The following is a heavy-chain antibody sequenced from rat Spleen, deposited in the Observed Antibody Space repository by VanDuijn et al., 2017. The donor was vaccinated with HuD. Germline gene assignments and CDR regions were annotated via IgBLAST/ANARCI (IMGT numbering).Heavy chain of an antibody. CDR1: GFTFSDYG. J-gene: IGHJ3*01. V-gene: IGHV5-29*01. CDR3: ARGGNNYGWFAY. Sequence: EVQLVESGGGLVQPGKSLKLSCAASGFTFSDYGMAWVRQAPTKGLEWVATISSDGGRNFYRDSVKGRFTISRDNAKNTLYLQMDSLRSEDTASYYCARGGNNYGWFAYWGQGTLVTVSS. CDR2: ISSDGGRN. D-gene: IGHD1-10*01.